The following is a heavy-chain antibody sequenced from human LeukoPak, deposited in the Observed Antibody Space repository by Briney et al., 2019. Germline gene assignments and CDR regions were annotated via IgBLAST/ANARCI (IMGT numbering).Heavy chain of an antibody. V-gene: IGHV3-23*01. CDR1: GFTFSSYA. Sequence: GGSLRLSCAASGFTFSSYAMSWVRQAPGKGLEWVSAISGSGGSTYYADSVKGRFTISRDNAKNSLYLQMNSLRAEDTALYYCAPWGGSLGVDYWGQGTLVTVSS. CDR3: APWGGSLGVDY. D-gene: IGHD1-26*01. J-gene: IGHJ4*02. CDR2: ISGSGGST.